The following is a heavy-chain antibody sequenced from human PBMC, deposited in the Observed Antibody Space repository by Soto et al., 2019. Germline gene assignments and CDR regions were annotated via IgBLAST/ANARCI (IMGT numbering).Heavy chain of an antibody. D-gene: IGHD3-22*01. CDR1: GGSISSSSYY. CDR3: ARTYYYDSSGQN. V-gene: IGHV4-39*01. J-gene: IGHJ4*02. CDR2: IYYSGST. Sequence: RSLTCTVSGGSISSSSYYWGWIRQPPGKGLEWIGSIYYSGSTYYNPSLKSRVTISVDTSKNQFSLKLSSVTAADTAVYYCARTYYYDSSGQNWGQGTLVTVSS.